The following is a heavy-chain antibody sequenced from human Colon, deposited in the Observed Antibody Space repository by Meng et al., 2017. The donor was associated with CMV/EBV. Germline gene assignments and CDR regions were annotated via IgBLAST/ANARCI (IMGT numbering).Heavy chain of an antibody. J-gene: IGHJ3*02. D-gene: IGHD3-3*01. Sequence: ASVKVSCKASGYTFSICGVSWVRQAPGQGPEWMGWISGDNEKTSYAQKFQGRVTVTKDTSTTTVYMELRSLRPDDTALYYCARERLFGHTFDIWGQGTMVTVSS. V-gene: IGHV1-18*01. CDR3: ARERLFGHTFDI. CDR1: GYTFSICG. CDR2: ISGDNEKT.